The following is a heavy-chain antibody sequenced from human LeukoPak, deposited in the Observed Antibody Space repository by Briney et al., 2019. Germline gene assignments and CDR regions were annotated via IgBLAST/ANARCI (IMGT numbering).Heavy chain of an antibody. V-gene: IGHV4-39*07. CDR3: ARDRKYYYHMGV. D-gene: IGHD1-14*01. J-gene: IGHJ6*03. CDR2: IYHSGST. CDR1: GGSISSATYY. Sequence: SETLSLTCTVSGGSISSATYYWGWIRQPPGKGLEWIGSIYHSGSTYYNPSLKSRVTISVDTSKNQFSLRLSPLTAADTALYYCARDRKYYYHMGVWGKGTTVTVSS.